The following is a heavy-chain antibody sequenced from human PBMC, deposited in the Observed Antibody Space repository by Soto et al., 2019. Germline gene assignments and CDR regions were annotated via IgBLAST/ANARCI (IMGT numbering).Heavy chain of an antibody. Sequence: SETLSLTCTVSGGSISRYYSSWIRQPPGKGLEWIGNIYYSGRTNYNPSLKSRVTISVETSKNQFSLKLSSVTAADTAVYYCATLLITARRTFFDYWGQGTLVTVSS. CDR3: ATLLITARRTFFDY. CDR1: GGSISRYY. J-gene: IGHJ4*02. CDR2: IYYSGRT. V-gene: IGHV4-59*08. D-gene: IGHD6-6*01.